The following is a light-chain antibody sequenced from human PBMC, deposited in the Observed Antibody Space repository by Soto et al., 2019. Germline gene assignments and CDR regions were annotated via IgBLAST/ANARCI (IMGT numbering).Light chain of an antibody. CDR2: GNS. CDR3: CSYAGSSTQSYV. V-gene: IGLV1-40*01. J-gene: IGLJ1*01. Sequence: QSVLTQPPSVSGAPGQRVTISCTGSSSNIGAGYDVHWYQQLPGTAPKLLIYGNSNRPSGVPDRFSGSKSGTSASLMISGLQAEDEADYYCCSYAGSSTQSYVFGSGTKVTVL. CDR1: SSNIGAGYD.